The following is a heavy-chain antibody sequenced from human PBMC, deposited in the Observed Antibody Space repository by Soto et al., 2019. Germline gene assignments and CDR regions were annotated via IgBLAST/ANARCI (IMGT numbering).Heavy chain of an antibody. V-gene: IGHV1-69*06. CDR1: GGTFSSFINYP. CDR2: IVPNVGTV. CDR3: ARRDTSGFLRYFDN. D-gene: IGHD3-3*01. Sequence: GASVKVSCKSSGGTFSSFINYPINWVRQAPGQGLEWMGGIVPNVGTVNYAQKFRGKVTITADKSTGTAYMELSSLRSEDTALYYCARRDTSGFLRYFDNWGQGTKVTVYS. J-gene: IGHJ4*02.